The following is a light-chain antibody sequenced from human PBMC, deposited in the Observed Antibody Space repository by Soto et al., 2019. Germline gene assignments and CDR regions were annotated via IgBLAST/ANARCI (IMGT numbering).Light chain of an antibody. V-gene: IGKV3-20*01. CDR2: GAS. J-gene: IGKJ4*01. CDR1: QSVSSSY. CDR3: QQYGCSPLT. Sequence: EIVLTQSPGTLSLSPGERATLSCRASQSVSSSYLAWYQQKPGQAPRLLIYGASSRATGIPDRFSGSGSGTDFTLTISRLKPEDFAVYYCQQYGCSPLTFGGGTKVEIK.